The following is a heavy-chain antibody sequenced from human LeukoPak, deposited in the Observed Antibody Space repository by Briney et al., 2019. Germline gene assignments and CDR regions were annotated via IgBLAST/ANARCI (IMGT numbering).Heavy chain of an antibody. Sequence: GRSLRLSCAASGFTFSSYGMHWVRQAPGKGLEWVAVIWYGGSNKYYTDSVKGRFTISRDNSKNTLYLQMNSLRAEDTAVYYCAKTNAYSLGGVGYFDYWGQGTLVTVSS. CDR3: AKTNAYSLGGVGYFDY. CDR2: IWYGGSNK. CDR1: GFTFSSYG. V-gene: IGHV3-30*18. J-gene: IGHJ4*02. D-gene: IGHD6-13*01.